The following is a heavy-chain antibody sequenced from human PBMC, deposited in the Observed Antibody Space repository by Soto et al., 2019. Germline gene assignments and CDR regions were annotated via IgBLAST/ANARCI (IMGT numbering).Heavy chain of an antibody. J-gene: IGHJ5*02. V-gene: IGHV1-3*01. D-gene: IGHD6-13*01. Sequence: ASVKVSCKASGYTFTSYAMHWVRQAPGQRLEWMGWINAGNGNTKYSQKFQGRVTITRDTSASTAYMELSSLRPEHTAVYYCSRDWVAAAAGPWGQGTLATVSS. CDR3: SRDWVAAAAGP. CDR1: GYTFTSYA. CDR2: INAGNGNT.